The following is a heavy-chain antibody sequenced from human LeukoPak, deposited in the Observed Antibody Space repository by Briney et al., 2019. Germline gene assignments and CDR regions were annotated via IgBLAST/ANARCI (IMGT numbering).Heavy chain of an antibody. D-gene: IGHD3-10*01. CDR1: GFILRSYA. Sequence: GGSLRLSCAASGFILRSYAMSWVRQAPGKGLEWVSAISGSGGSTYYADSVKGRFTISRDNSKNTLYLQMNSLRAEDTAVYYCARGLDSGSAFDIWGQGTMVTVSS. CDR2: ISGSGGST. J-gene: IGHJ3*02. CDR3: ARGLDSGSAFDI. V-gene: IGHV3-23*01.